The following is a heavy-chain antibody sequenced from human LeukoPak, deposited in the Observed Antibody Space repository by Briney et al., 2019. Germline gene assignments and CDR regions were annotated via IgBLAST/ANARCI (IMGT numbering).Heavy chain of an antibody. CDR2: ISSSSSYI. V-gene: IGHV3-21*01. CDR1: GFTFSSYA. J-gene: IGHJ6*02. CDR3: ATYYDILTGPPMDV. D-gene: IGHD3-9*01. Sequence: GGSLRLSCAASGFTFSSYAMHWVRQAPGKGLEWVSSISSSSSYIYYADSVKGRFTISRDNAKNSLYLQMNSLRAEDTAVYYCATYYDILTGPPMDVWGQGTTVTVSS.